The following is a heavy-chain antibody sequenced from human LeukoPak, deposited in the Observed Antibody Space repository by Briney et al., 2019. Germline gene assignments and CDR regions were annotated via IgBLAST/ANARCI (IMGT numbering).Heavy chain of an antibody. CDR1: GYTFNNYG. D-gene: IGHD2-15*01. CDR2: ISAYNGNT. J-gene: IGHJ3*01. Sequence: ASVKVSCKASGYTFNNYGISWVRQAPGQGLEWMGWISAYNGNTNYAQKLQGRVTMTRDTSINTAYMELSRLRSDDTAVYYCAKLVDYCSGGYCYKAFDLWGQGTMVTVSS. CDR3: AKLVDYCSGGYCYKAFDL. V-gene: IGHV1-18*01.